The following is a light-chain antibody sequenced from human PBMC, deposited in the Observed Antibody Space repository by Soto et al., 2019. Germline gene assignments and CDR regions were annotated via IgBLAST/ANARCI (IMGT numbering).Light chain of an antibody. CDR3: QQHGSSPWT. CDR2: GAS. Sequence: DIVLTQSPGTLSLSPGERATLSCRASQSVSGRNLAWYQQKLGQAPRLLIYGASSRAPGIPDRFSGSGSGTDFALTISRLEPEDFAVYYCQQHGSSPWTFGQGTKVEIK. V-gene: IGKV3-20*01. CDR1: QSVSGRN. J-gene: IGKJ1*01.